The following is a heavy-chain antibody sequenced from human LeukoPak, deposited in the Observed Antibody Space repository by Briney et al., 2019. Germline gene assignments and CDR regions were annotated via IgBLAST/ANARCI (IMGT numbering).Heavy chain of an antibody. CDR1: DGSISGFY. Sequence: SETLSLTCTVSDGSISGFYWNWIRQSPGKGLEWIGRIYTSGSTNYNPSLRSRVTMSVDTSKNNFSLRVSSVTAADTAVYYFASDYYHDTSGYYSLAFWGQGTLVTVSS. CDR3: ASDYYHDTSGYYSLAF. CDR2: IYTSGST. D-gene: IGHD3-22*01. J-gene: IGHJ4*02. V-gene: IGHV4-4*07.